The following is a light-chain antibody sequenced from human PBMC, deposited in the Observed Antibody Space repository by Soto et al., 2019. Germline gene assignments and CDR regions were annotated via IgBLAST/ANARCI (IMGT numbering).Light chain of an antibody. J-gene: IGKJ1*01. CDR2: AAS. Sequence: DIQVTQSPSSVSASVGYRFTITCRASQDIAGFLAWYQQRPGKAPKLLIYAASSLQSGVPSRFSGSGSGTDFSLTISSLQPEDFATYYCQQSYSTPRTFGQGTTVDI. V-gene: IGKV1-39*01. CDR1: QDIAGF. CDR3: QQSYSTPRT.